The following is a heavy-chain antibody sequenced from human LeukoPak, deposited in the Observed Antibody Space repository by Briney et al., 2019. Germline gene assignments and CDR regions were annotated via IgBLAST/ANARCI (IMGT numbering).Heavy chain of an antibody. CDR1: GFTFSGSA. Sequence: GGSLRLSCAASGFTFSGSAMHWVRQASGKGLEWVGRIRSKANSYATAYAASVKGRFTISRDDSKNTAYLQMNSLKTEDTAVYYCTLLTPEGNFDYWGQGTLVTVSS. CDR3: TLLTPEGNFDY. J-gene: IGHJ4*02. V-gene: IGHV3-73*01. CDR2: IRSKANSYAT. D-gene: IGHD4-23*01.